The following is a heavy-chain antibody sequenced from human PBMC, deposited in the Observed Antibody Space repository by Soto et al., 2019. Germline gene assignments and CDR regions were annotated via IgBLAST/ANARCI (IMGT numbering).Heavy chain of an antibody. V-gene: IGHV3-9*01. CDR3: AKDPYCSSTSCYGASDAFDI. CDR2: ISWNSGSI. J-gene: IGHJ3*02. Sequence: GGSLRLSCAASGFTFEDYAMHWVRQAPGKGLEWVSGISWNSGSIGYADSVKGRFTISRDNAKNSLYLQMNSLRAEDTALYYCAKDPYCSSTSCYGASDAFDIWGQGTMVTVSS. D-gene: IGHD2-2*01. CDR1: GFTFEDYA.